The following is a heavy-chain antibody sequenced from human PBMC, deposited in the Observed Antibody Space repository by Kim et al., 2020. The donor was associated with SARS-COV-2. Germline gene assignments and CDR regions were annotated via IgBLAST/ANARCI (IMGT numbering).Heavy chain of an antibody. J-gene: IGHJ4*02. CDR3: ARAGPLLSLGELSPSDY. D-gene: IGHD3-16*02. V-gene: IGHV3-30*04. Sequence: GGSLRLSCAASGFTFSSYAMHWVRQAPGKGLEWVAVISYDGSNKYYADSVKGRFTISRDNSKNTLYLQMNSLRAEDTAVYYCARAGPLLSLGELSPSDYWGQGTLVTVSS. CDR1: GFTFSSYA. CDR2: ISYDGSNK.